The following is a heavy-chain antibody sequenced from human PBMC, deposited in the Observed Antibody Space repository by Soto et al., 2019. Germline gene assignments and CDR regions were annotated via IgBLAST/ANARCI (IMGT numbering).Heavy chain of an antibody. D-gene: IGHD6-19*01. CDR3: ARNPSGWLSWYFDY. Sequence: SETLSLTCTVSGGSISSYYWTWIRQPPGKGLEWIGYIYYSGSTNYNPSLKSRVTISVDTSKNQFSLKLSSVTAADTAVYYCARNPSGWLSWYFDYWGQGTLVTVSS. CDR1: GGSISSYY. J-gene: IGHJ4*02. V-gene: IGHV4-59*01. CDR2: IYYSGST.